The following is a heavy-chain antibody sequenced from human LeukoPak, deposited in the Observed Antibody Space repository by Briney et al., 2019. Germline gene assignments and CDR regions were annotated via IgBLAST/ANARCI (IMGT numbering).Heavy chain of an antibody. V-gene: IGHV3-49*04. Sequence: GGSLRLSCTTSGFIFRDYAMTWVRRAPGKGLEWLGFIRGSPYGATTEYAATVKGGFTISRDDSKSIAYLQMNSLKTEDTAVYYCTRGKDGGNPYYYDYWGQGTLVTVSS. CDR1: GFIFRDYA. D-gene: IGHD4-23*01. CDR3: TRGKDGGNPYYYDY. J-gene: IGHJ4*02. CDR2: IRGSPYGATT.